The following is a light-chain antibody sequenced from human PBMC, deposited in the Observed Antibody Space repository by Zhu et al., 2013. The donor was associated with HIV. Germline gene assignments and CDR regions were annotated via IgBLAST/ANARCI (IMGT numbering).Light chain of an antibody. CDR2: WAS. Sequence: DIVMTQSPDSLAVSLGERATINCKSSQSVLYSSNNKNYLAWYQQNPGQPPKLLISWASSRESGVPDRFSGSGSGTDFTLTITSLQAEDVAVYYCHQHYSSRPYSFGQGTKLEI. J-gene: IGKJ2*03. CDR3: HQHYSSRPYS. V-gene: IGKV4-1*01. CDR1: QSVLYSSNNKNY.